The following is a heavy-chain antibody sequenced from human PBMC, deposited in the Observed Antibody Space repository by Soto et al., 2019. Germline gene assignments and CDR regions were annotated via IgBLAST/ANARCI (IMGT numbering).Heavy chain of an antibody. CDR3: ARGAGAPEY. CDR2: IYFSGST. J-gene: IGHJ4*02. V-gene: IGHV4-59*12. CDR1: GGSISSYY. D-gene: IGHD6-13*01. Sequence: QVQLHESGPGLVKPSETLTLTCTVSGGSISSYYWSWIRQPPGQGLEWIGCIYFSGSTKYNSSLKSRVTISVDTARNQFSLKLSSVTAADTAVYYCARGAGAPEYWGQGSLVTVS.